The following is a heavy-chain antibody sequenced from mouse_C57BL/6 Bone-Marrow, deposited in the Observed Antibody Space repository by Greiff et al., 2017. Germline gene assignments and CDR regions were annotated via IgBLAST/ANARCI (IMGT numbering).Heavy chain of an antibody. Sequence: EVQRVESGPGLVKPSQSLSLTCSVTGYSITSCYYWNWIRQFPGNKLEWMGYIRYDGSNNYNPSLKNRISITRDTSKNQFFLKLNSVTTEDTATYYCARGGFQLTGIWFAYWGQGTLVTVSA. D-gene: IGHD4-1*01. CDR1: GYSITSCYY. J-gene: IGHJ3*01. CDR3: ARGGFQLTGIWFAY. CDR2: IRYDGSN. V-gene: IGHV3-6*01.